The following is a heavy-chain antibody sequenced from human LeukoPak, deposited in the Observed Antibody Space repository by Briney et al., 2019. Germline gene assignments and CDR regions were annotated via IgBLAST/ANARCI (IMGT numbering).Heavy chain of an antibody. CDR1: GFTFSTYG. CDR3: AKGHSTGWYYFDY. V-gene: IGHV3-30*18. Sequence: GTSLRLSCAASGFTFSTYGMHWVRQAPGKGLEWVAVISYDGSNKYYADSVKGRFTISRDNSKNTLSLQMNSLRTEDTAVYYCAKGHSTGWYYFDYWGQGTLVTVSS. D-gene: IGHD6-19*01. CDR2: ISYDGSNK. J-gene: IGHJ4*02.